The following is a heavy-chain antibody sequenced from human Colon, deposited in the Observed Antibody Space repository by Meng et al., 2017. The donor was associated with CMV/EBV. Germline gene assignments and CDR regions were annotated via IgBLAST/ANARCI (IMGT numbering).Heavy chain of an antibody. CDR2: INHSGSA. CDR3: VRGGFGELLFP. V-gene: IGHV4-34*01. Sequence: LTWDVSCGSFSGYFWTWVRQSPGNGLEWIGEINHSGSANYTASLRSRVTLSVDASKNQFSLTLHSVTAADTAVYYCVRGGFGELLFPWGQGTLVTVSS. D-gene: IGHD3-10*01. CDR1: CGSFSGYF. J-gene: IGHJ4*02.